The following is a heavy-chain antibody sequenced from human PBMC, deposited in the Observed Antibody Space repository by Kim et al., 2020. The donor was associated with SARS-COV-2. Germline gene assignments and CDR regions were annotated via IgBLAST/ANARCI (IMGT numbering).Heavy chain of an antibody. CDR1: GYTFTSYY. D-gene: IGHD1-26*01. J-gene: IGHJ6*04. V-gene: IGHV1-46*01. Sequence: ASVKVSCKASGYTFTSYYMHWVRQAPGQGLEWMGIINPSGGSTSYAQKFQGRVTMTRDTSTSTVYMELSSLRSEDTAVYYCARDLSRFVDLWGIVGASPLSKCMDVWGKGTTVNGSS. CDR2: INPSGGST. CDR3: ARDLSRFVDLWGIVGASPLSKCMDV.